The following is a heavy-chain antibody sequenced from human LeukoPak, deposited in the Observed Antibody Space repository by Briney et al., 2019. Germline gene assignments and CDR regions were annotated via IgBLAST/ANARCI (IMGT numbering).Heavy chain of an antibody. CDR2: ITSSGATT. CDR1: GFTISTYA. V-gene: IGHV3-23*01. D-gene: IGHD5-24*01. Sequence: PGGSLRLSCAASGFTISTYAMTWVRQAPGKGLEWVSSITSSGATTYYAASVKGRFTISRDISKNTLYLQMNSLTAEDSAVYYCAKEFIAGDGHVDCDSWGQGTLVTVSS. CDR3: AKEFIAGDGHVDCDS. J-gene: IGHJ4*02.